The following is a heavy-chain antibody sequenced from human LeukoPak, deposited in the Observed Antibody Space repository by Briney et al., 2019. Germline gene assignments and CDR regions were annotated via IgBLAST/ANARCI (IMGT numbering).Heavy chain of an antibody. CDR1: GYAFTSYA. J-gene: IGHJ4*02. CDR2: INAGNGNT. Sequence: ASVKVSCKASGYAFTSYAMHWVRQAPGQRLEWMGWINAGNGNTKYSQKFQGRVTITRDTSASTAYMELSSLRSEDTAVYHCATHLWFGELSEFDYWGQGTLVTVSS. CDR3: ATHLWFGELSEFDY. V-gene: IGHV1-3*01. D-gene: IGHD3-10*01.